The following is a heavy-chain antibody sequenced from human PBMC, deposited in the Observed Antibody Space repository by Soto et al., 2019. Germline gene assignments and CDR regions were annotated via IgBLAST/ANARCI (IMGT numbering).Heavy chain of an antibody. CDR1: GFTFSSYS. D-gene: IGHD3-10*01. Sequence: EVQLVESGGGLVQPGGSLRLSCAASGFTFSSYSMNWVRQAPGKGLEWVSYISSDSNTIYYADSVGGRFTISRDNAKNSLYLQMNSLRAEDTAVYYCARDIMVRGVITYFDYWGQGTLVTVSS. CDR3: ARDIMVRGVITYFDY. V-gene: IGHV3-48*01. J-gene: IGHJ4*02. CDR2: ISSDSNTI.